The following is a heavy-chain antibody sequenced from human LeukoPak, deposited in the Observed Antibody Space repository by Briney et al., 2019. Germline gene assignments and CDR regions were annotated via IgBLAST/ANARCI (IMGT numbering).Heavy chain of an antibody. CDR3: AADSIAAAGFALA. CDR1: GYTFTSYD. Sequence: GASVKVSCKASGYTFTSYDINWVRQATGQGLEWMGWMNPNSGNTGYAQKFQGRVTMTRNTSISTAYMELSSLRSEDTAVYYCAADSIAAAGFALAWGQGTLVTVSS. V-gene: IGHV1-8*01. J-gene: IGHJ5*02. CDR2: MNPNSGNT. D-gene: IGHD6-13*01.